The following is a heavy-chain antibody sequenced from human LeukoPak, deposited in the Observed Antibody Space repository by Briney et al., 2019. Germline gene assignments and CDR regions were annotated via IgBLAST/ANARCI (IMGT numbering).Heavy chain of an antibody. J-gene: IGHJ4*02. CDR3: AREGGAGGTIDY. CDR1: GFTFSSYW. V-gene: IGHV3-74*01. Sequence: QPGGSLRLSCAASGFTFSSYWMHWVRQAPGKGLVWVSRINSDGSSTSYADSVKGRFTISRDNAKNTLYLQMNSLRAEDTAVYYCAREGGAGGTIDYWGQGTLVTVSS. D-gene: IGHD2-8*01. CDR2: INSDGSST.